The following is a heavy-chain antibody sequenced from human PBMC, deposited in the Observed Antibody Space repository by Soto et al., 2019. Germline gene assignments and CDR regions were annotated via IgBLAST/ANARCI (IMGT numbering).Heavy chain of an antibody. J-gene: IGHJ4*02. Sequence: GGSLRLSCAASGFTFSSYGMHWVRQAPGKGLEWVAVISYDGSNKYYADSVKGRFTISRDNSKDTLYLQMNSLRAEDTAVYYCAKEKSRQWLVSGYYVDYWGQGTLVTVSS. CDR1: GFTFSSYG. CDR3: AKEKSRQWLVSGYYVDY. CDR2: ISYDGSNK. V-gene: IGHV3-30*18. D-gene: IGHD6-19*01.